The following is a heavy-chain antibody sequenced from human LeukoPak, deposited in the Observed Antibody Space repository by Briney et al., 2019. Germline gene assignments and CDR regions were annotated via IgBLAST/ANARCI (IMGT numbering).Heavy chain of an antibody. Sequence: SETLSLTCTVSGYSISSGYYWGWIRQPPGKGLEWIGSIYHSGSTYYNPSLKSRVTISVDTSKNQFSLKLSSVTAADTAVYYCARRPRRGYSKLSWAFDIWDQGTMVTVSS. CDR2: IYHSGST. J-gene: IGHJ3*02. V-gene: IGHV4-38-2*02. CDR1: GYSISSGYY. CDR3: ARRPRRGYSKLSWAFDI. D-gene: IGHD6-13*01.